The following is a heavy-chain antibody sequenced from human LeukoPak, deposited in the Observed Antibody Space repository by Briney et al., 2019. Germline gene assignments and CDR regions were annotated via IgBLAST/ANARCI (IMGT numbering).Heavy chain of an antibody. CDR1: GDSISSGGYY. V-gene: IGHV4-31*03. J-gene: IGHJ4*02. Sequence: PSETLSLTCTVSGDSISSGGYYWSWIRQHPGKGLEWIGYIYYSGSTYYNPSPKSRVTISVDTSKNQFSLKLSSVTAADTAVYYCARGSLIAAATETFDYWGQGTLVTVSS. CDR2: IYYSGST. D-gene: IGHD6-13*01. CDR3: ARGSLIAAATETFDY.